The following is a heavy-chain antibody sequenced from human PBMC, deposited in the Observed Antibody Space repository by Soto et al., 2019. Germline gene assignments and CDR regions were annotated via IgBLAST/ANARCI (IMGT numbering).Heavy chain of an antibody. CDR2: IWYDGSNK. CDR3: ARHGGAHYRSSGYHYALDY. J-gene: IGHJ4*02. CDR1: GFTFSSYG. Sequence: GGSLRLSCAASGFTFSSYGMHWVRQAPGKGLEWVAVIWYDGSNKYYADSVKGRFTISRDNSKNTLYLQMNSLRAEDTAVYYCARHGGAHYRSSGYHYALDYWGQGTPVTVSS. V-gene: IGHV3-33*01. D-gene: IGHD3-22*01.